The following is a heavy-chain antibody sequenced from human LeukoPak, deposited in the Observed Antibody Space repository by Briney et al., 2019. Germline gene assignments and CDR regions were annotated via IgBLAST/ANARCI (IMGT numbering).Heavy chain of an antibody. CDR2: IYHSGST. CDR1: GYSISSGYY. J-gene: IGHJ4*02. CDR3: ARDSRSSGLDY. V-gene: IGHV4-38-2*02. Sequence: SETLSLTCNVSGYSISSGYYWGWIRQPPGKGLEWIGNIYHSGSTYYNPSLKSRVTISVDTSKNQFSLKLSSVTAADTAVYYCARDSRSSGLDYWGQGTLVTVSS. D-gene: IGHD6-19*01.